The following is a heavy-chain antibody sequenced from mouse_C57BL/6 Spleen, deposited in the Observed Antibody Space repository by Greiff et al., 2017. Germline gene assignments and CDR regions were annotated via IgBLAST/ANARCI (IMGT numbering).Heavy chain of an antibody. V-gene: IGHV1-7*01. J-gene: IGHJ4*01. Sequence: QVHVKQSGAELAKPGASVKLSCKASGYTFTSYWMHWVKQRPGQGLEWIGYINPSSGYTKYNQKFKDKATLTADKSSSTAYMQLSSLTYEDSAVYYCARAGDSSGKLHAMDYWGQGTSVTVSS. CDR2: INPSSGYT. D-gene: IGHD3-2*02. CDR1: GYTFTSYW. CDR3: ARAGDSSGKLHAMDY.